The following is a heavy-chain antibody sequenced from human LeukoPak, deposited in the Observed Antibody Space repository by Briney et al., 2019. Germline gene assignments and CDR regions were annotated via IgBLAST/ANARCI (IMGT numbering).Heavy chain of an antibody. Sequence: GGSLRLSCAGSGFSFSSYAMHWVRQAPGKGLQWVAYISYDGSNKYYADSVRGRFTISRDNSKSTLYLQRNSLKTEDTAVYYCARDFRIAVALEYWGQGTLVTVSS. CDR3: ARDFRIAVALEY. J-gene: IGHJ4*02. CDR1: GFSFSSYA. D-gene: IGHD6-19*01. V-gene: IGHV3-30-3*01. CDR2: ISYDGSNK.